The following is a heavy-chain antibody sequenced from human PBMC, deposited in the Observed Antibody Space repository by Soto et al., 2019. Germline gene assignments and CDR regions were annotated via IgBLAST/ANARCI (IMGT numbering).Heavy chain of an antibody. CDR2: INPNSGGT. V-gene: IGHV1-2*02. D-gene: IGHD1-1*01. J-gene: IGHJ6*02. Sequence: ASVKVSCKASGYTFTGYYMHWVRQAPGQGLEWMGWINPNSGGTNYAQKFQGRCTMNRDTSISTAYMELSRLRSDDTAVYYCARDGERDTGLNFYYYLHGMDAWGQGTRVTVSS. CDR1: GYTFTGYY. CDR3: ARDGERDTGLNFYYYLHGMDA.